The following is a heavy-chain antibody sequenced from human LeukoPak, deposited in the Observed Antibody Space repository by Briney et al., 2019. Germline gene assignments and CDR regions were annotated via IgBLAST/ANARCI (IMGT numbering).Heavy chain of an antibody. Sequence: GGSLRLSCAASGFTFNTYSMNWVRQTPGKGLEWVSYISSGSSAIYYADSVKGRFTISRDNAKNSLYLQLNSLRAEDTAVYYCARAPTWSAAFDIWGQGTMVTLSS. CDR1: GFTFNTYS. J-gene: IGHJ3*02. CDR3: ARAPTWSAAFDI. V-gene: IGHV3-48*01. CDR2: ISSGSSAI. D-gene: IGHD2-8*02.